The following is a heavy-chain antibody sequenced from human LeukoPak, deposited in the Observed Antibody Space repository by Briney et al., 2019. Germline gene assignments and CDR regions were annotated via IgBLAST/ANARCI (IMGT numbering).Heavy chain of an antibody. V-gene: IGHV4-4*07. CDR1: GGSISSYS. CDR3: AKDPGYYWGYFDY. J-gene: IGHJ4*02. Sequence: PSETLSLTSIGSGGSISSYSWSWIRQPAGKGLEWIGRLYTSGSTNYNPSLKSRAIMSVDTSRNQFSLKLSSVTAADTAVYYCAKDPGYYWGYFDYWGQGTLVTVSS. CDR2: LYTSGST. D-gene: IGHD3-22*01.